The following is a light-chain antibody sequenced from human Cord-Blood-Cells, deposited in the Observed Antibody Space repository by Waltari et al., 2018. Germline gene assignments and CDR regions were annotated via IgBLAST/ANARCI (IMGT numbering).Light chain of an antibody. CDR1: SSAVGGYNY. Sequence: QSALTQPASVSGFPGQSITISCTGTSSAVGGYNYVSWYQQHPGKAPKLMIYDVSNRPAGVSNRFSGSKSGNTASLTISGLQAEDEADYYCSSYTSSSTYVFGTGTKVTVL. CDR2: DVS. J-gene: IGLJ1*01. CDR3: SSYTSSSTYV. V-gene: IGLV2-14*01.